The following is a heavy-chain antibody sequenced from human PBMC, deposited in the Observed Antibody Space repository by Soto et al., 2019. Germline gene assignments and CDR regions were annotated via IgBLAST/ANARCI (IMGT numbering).Heavy chain of an antibody. J-gene: IGHJ4*02. CDR1: GFTFSDYY. CDR3: ARADYDYVWGSYRYTRTIDY. D-gene: IGHD3-16*02. Sequence: PGGSLRLSCAASGFTFSDYYMSWIRQAPGKGLEWVSYISSSGSTIYYADSVKGRFTISRDNAKNSLYLQMNSLRAEDTAVYYCARADYDYVWGSYRYTRTIDYRGQGTLVTVSS. CDR2: ISSSGSTI. V-gene: IGHV3-11*01.